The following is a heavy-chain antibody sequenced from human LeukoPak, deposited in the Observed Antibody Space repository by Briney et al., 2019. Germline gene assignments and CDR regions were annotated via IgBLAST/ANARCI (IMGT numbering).Heavy chain of an antibody. D-gene: IGHD6-19*01. V-gene: IGHV4-59*02. Sequence: SETLSLTCSVSGGSVSGQYWSWIRQPPGKELEWIGYIYDNGRTKYNPSLESRVAMSRDMSKNHFPLRRTSVTAADTAVYYCAGQSNTGWFHYWGQGTLVAVSS. J-gene: IGHJ4*02. CDR3: AGQSNTGWFHY. CDR2: IYDNGRT. CDR1: GGSVSGQY.